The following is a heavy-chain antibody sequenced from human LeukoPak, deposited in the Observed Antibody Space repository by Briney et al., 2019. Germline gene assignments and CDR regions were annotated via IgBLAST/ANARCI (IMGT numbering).Heavy chain of an antibody. Sequence: SETLSLTCTASGGSISSSSYYWGWIRQPPGKGLEWIGSIYYSGSTYYNPSLKSRVTISVDTSKNQFSLKLSSVTAADTAVYYCARQTRDIVVVVATFSWFDPWGQGTLVTVSS. CDR1: GGSISSSSYY. V-gene: IGHV4-39*01. D-gene: IGHD2-15*01. J-gene: IGHJ5*02. CDR2: IYYSGST. CDR3: ARQTRDIVVVVATFSWFDP.